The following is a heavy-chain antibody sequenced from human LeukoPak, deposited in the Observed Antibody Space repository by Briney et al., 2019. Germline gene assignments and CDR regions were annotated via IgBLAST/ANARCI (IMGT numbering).Heavy chain of an antibody. CDR1: GFTLSTYW. V-gene: IGHV3-7*01. D-gene: IGHD3-16*01. CDR2: INPDGSGK. Sequence: GVSLRLSCEASGFTLSTYWMNWVRQVPGKGLDWVANINPDGSGKRYVDSVKGRFTIARDNADNSLSLQMNSLSAEDTAVYYCASWGAGGNSWGQGTLVTVSS. CDR3: ASWGAGGNS. J-gene: IGHJ4*02.